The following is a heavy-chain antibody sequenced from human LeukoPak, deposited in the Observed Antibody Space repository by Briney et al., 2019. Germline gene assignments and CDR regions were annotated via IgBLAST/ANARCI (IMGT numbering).Heavy chain of an antibody. J-gene: IGHJ6*02. V-gene: IGHV3-23*01. D-gene: IGHD6-19*01. CDR1: GFTFSGHS. CDR3: TTDWQWLVLYYYYGMDV. CDR2: ISGSGGST. Sequence: GGSLRLSCTASGFTFSGHSMNWVRQAPGKGLEWVSAISGSGGSTYYADSVKGRFTISRDNSKNTLYLQMNSLKTEDTAVYYCTTDWQWLVLYYYYGMDVWGQGTTVTVSS.